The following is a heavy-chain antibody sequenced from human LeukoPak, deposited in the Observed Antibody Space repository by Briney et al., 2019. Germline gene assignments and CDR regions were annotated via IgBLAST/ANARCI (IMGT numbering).Heavy chain of an antibody. D-gene: IGHD2-8*01. CDR2: VSSSGFST. CDR1: GFTFNEYV. V-gene: IGHV3-23*01. J-gene: IGHJ4*02. Sequence: GGSLRLSCAVSGFTFNEYVMSWVRQAPGSGLEWVSAVSSSGFSTYYADSVKGRFTISRDDSKNTLYLQMNSLKTEDTAVHYCTTDPPYCTNGVCSEGDYWGQGTLVTVSS. CDR3: TTDPPYCTNGVCSEGDY.